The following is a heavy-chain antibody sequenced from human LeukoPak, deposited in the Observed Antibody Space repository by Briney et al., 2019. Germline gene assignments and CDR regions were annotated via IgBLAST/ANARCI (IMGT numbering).Heavy chain of an antibody. V-gene: IGHV1-8*01. CDR2: MNPKRGNT. J-gene: IGHJ5*02. CDR1: GYTFTSYD. D-gene: IGHD2-15*01. CDR3: ARRGRGGNWFDR. Sequence: ASVKVSCTASGYTFTSYDINWVRQAPGQGLEWMGWMNPKRGNTGNRQKFQGRVTMTRKPAIRTAYRELSSLRSEDTAVYYCARRGRGGNWFDRWGQGTLVTVSS.